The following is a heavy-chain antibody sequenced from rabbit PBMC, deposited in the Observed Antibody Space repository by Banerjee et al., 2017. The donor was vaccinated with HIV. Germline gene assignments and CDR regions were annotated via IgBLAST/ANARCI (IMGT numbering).Heavy chain of an antibody. Sequence: QEQLEESGGDLVKPEGSLTLTCTASGFSFSSSYWICWVRQAPGKGLEWIGCIGIGSGTTYYASWAKGRFTITKTSSTTVTLQMTSLTAADTATYFWARDLAGVIGWNFGLWGPGTLVTVS. CDR3: ARDLAGVIGWNFGL. CDR1: GFSFSSSYW. J-gene: IGHJ4*01. D-gene: IGHD4-1*01. CDR2: IGIGSGTT. V-gene: IGHV1S45*01.